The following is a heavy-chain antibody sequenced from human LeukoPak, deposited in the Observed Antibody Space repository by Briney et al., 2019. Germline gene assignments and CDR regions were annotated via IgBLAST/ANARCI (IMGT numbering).Heavy chain of an antibody. CDR3: AKGSIVGATGPDAFDI. CDR2: ISWYSGSI. D-gene: IGHD1-26*01. CDR1: GFTFDDYA. J-gene: IGHJ3*02. V-gene: IGHV3-9*03. Sequence: GGSLRLSCAASGFTFDDYAMHWVRQAPGKGLEWVSGISWYSGSIGYADSVKGRFTISRDNAKNSLYLQMNSLRAEDMALYYCAKGSIVGATGPDAFDIWGQGTMVTVSS.